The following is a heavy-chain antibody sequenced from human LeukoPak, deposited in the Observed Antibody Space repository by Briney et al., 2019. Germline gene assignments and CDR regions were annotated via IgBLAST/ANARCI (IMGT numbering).Heavy chain of an antibody. CDR3: VAPSSSSSNYDY. CDR2: INDSGDT. D-gene: IGHD6-6*01. Sequence: SETLSLTCSVSLVSLSPSGYYCGWIRQPPGKGLEWIGSINDSGDTYHNPSLKSRVTISVDTSKNQFSLKLSSETRVVMCENYCVAPSSSSSNYDYWGQGTLVTVSS. V-gene: IGHV4-39*01. CDR1: LVSLSPSGYY. J-gene: IGHJ4*02.